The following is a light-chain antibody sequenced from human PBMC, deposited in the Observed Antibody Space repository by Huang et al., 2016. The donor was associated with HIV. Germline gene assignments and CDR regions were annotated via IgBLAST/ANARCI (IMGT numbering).Light chain of an antibody. CDR2: DAS. CDR1: QDIANY. V-gene: IGKV1-33*01. J-gene: IGKJ4*01. Sequence: DIQMTQSPSSLSASVGDRVTSTCQASQDIANYLNWYQQKPGKAPKLLIYDASNLETGVPSRFSGSGSGTDFTFTISSLQPEDVATYYCQQYDTLRLTFGGGTKVEIK. CDR3: QQYDTLRLT.